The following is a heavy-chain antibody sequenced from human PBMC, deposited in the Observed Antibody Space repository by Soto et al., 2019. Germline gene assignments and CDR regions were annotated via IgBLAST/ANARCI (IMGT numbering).Heavy chain of an antibody. V-gene: IGHV3-23*01. CDR2: ILGSGHTT. CDR1: GFTFTNYA. CDR3: AKDPNTDYVGAFEF. Sequence: GGSLRLSCAASGFTFTNYAMSWVRQAPGKGPEWVSGILGSGHTTFYADSVKGRFIVSRDNSKNTLSLQMNSLRAEDTAVYYCAKDPNTDYVGAFEFWGHGTMVTVSS. J-gene: IGHJ3*01. D-gene: IGHD3-10*02.